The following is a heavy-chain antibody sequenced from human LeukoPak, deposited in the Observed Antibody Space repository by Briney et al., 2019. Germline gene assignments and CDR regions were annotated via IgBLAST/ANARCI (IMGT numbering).Heavy chain of an antibody. CDR2: IIPIFGTA. CDR3: ARGHGDSSIYYYYMDV. J-gene: IGHJ6*03. D-gene: IGHD4-17*01. V-gene: IGHV1-69*13. Sequence: SVKVSCKASGGTFSSYAISWVRQAPGQGLEWMGGIIPIFGTADYAQKFQGRVTITADESTSTAYMELSSLRSEDTAVYYCARGHGDSSIYYYYMDVWGKGTTVTVSS. CDR1: GGTFSSYA.